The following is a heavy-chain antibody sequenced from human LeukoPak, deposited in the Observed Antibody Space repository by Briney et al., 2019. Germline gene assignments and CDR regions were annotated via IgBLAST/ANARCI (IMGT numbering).Heavy chain of an antibody. CDR2: IYYSGST. J-gene: IGHJ6*02. V-gene: IGHV4-39*07. D-gene: IGHD3-10*01. Sequence: PSETLSLTCTVSGGSISSSSYYWGWIRQPPGKGLEWIGSIYYSGSTYYNPSLKSRVTISVDTSKNQFSLKLSSVTAADTAVYYCARETPPRITMVRAMISGYYGMDVWGQGTTVTVSS. CDR1: GGSISSSSYY. CDR3: ARETPPRITMVRAMISGYYGMDV.